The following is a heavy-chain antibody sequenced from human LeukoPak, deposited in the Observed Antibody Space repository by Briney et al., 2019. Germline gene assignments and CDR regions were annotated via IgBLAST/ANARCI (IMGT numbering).Heavy chain of an antibody. CDR1: GGTCSSYA. CDR3: ARETAEGAFDI. Sequence: ASVKVSCKASGGTCSSYAISWVRQAPGQGLEWGVGIITIFGTANYAQKFQGRVTINTDESTSTAYMELSSMRSEDTAVYSCARETAEGAFDIWGQGTMVTVSS. J-gene: IGHJ3*02. V-gene: IGHV1-69*05. CDR2: IITIFGTA.